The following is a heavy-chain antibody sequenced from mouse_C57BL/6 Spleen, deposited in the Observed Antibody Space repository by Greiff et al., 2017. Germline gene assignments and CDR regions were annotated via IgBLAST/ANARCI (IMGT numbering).Heavy chain of an antibody. D-gene: IGHD1-1*01. CDR3: ARHYGRHYYAMDY. V-gene: IGHV1-69*01. Sequence: QVQLQQPGAELVMPGASVKLSCKASGYTFTSYWMHWVKQRPGQGLEWIGEIDPSDSYTNYNQKFKGKSTLTVDKSSSTAYMQLSSLTSEDSAVYYCARHYGRHYYAMDYWGQGTSVTVSS. CDR2: IDPSDSYT. J-gene: IGHJ4*01. CDR1: GYTFTSYW.